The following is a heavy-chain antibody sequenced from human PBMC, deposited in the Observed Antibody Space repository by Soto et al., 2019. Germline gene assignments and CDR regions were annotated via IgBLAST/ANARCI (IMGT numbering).Heavy chain of an antibody. Sequence: LETLSLPCTVFGGSISSYYWGWVRQPPGKGLVWIGYIYYSGSTNYNPSLKSRVTISVDTSKNQFSLKLSSVTAADTAVYYCARGLLRYFDWSPGYYYGMDVWGQGTTVTVSS. CDR3: ARGLLRYFDWSPGYYYGMDV. V-gene: IGHV4-59*08. D-gene: IGHD3-9*01. CDR1: GGSISSYY. CDR2: IYYSGST. J-gene: IGHJ6*02.